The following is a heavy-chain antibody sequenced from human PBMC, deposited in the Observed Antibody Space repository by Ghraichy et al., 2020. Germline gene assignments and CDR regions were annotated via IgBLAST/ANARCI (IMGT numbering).Heavy chain of an antibody. Sequence: GGSLRLSCEMSGLTFTTSWMNWVRQPPGKGLEWVANVRQVGRQTYYVDSVKGRFTISRDNDKNSIYLQMNSLTVEDTAVYYCARDLSATGSFDYWGQGTLVTVSS. CDR3: ARDLSATGSFDY. V-gene: IGHV3-7*03. D-gene: IGHD5/OR15-5a*01. CDR2: VRQVGRQT. J-gene: IGHJ4*02. CDR1: GLTFTTSW.